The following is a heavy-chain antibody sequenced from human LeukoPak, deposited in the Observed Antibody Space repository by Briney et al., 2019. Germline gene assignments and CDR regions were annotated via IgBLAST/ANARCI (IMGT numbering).Heavy chain of an antibody. D-gene: IGHD3-22*01. CDR2: IYYSGST. J-gene: IGHJ3*02. CDR1: GGSISGSSYY. V-gene: IGHV4-39*07. CDR3: ACLTTADAFDI. Sequence: SETLSLTCTVSGGSISGSSYYWGWIRQPPGKGLEWIGSIYYSGSTYYNPSLKSRVTISVDTSKNQFSLKLSSVTAADTAVYYCACLTTADAFDIWGQGTMVTVSS.